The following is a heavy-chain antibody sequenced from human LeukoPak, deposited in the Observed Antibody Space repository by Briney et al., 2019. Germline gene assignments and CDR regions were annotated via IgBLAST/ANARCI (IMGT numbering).Heavy chain of an antibody. CDR1: GFTFSSYA. J-gene: IGHJ4*02. V-gene: IGHV3-23*01. Sequence: PGGSLRLSCAASGFTFSSYAMSWVRQAPGKGLEWVSAISGSGGSTYYADSAKGRFTISRDNSKNTLYLQMNSLSAEDTAVYYCAGYYGGKFDYWGQGTLVTVSS. D-gene: IGHD4-23*01. CDR3: AGYYGGKFDY. CDR2: ISGSGGST.